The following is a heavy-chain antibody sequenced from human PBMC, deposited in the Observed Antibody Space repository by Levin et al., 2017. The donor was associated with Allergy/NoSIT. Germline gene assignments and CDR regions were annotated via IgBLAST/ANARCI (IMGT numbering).Heavy chain of an antibody. Sequence: SETLSLTCAVYGGSFSGYYWSWIRQPPGKGLEWIGEINHSGSTNYNPSLKSRVTISVDTSKNQFSLKLSSVTAADTAVYYCARLYCSSTSCSHGMDVWGQGTTVTVSS. J-gene: IGHJ6*02. V-gene: IGHV4-34*01. CDR3: ARLYCSSTSCSHGMDV. CDR1: GGSFSGYY. D-gene: IGHD2-2*01. CDR2: INHSGST.